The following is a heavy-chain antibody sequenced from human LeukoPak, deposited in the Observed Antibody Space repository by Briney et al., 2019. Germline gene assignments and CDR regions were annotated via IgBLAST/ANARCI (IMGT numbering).Heavy chain of an antibody. CDR2: IYYSGST. CDR3: ARGIVVVPAAISSYYYYMDV. V-gene: IGHV4-59*01. CDR1: GGSISSYY. J-gene: IGHJ6*03. D-gene: IGHD2-2*01. Sequence: PSETLSLTCTVSGGSISSYYWSWIRQPPGKGLEWIGYIYYSGSTNYNPSLKSRVTILVDTSKNQFSLKLSSVTAADTAVYYCARGIVVVPAAISSYYYYMDVWGKGTTVTVSS.